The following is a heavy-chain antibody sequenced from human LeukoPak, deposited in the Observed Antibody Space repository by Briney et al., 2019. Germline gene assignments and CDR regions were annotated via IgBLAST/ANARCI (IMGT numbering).Heavy chain of an antibody. J-gene: IGHJ4*02. Sequence: SETLSLTCTVSGDSVSSSSYYWSWIRQPPGKGLEWIGYIYYSGSTNYNPSLKSRVTISVDTSKNQFSLKLSSVTAADTAVYYCARGFPVPDYWGQGTLVTVSS. CDR1: GDSVSSSSYY. D-gene: IGHD2-2*01. V-gene: IGHV4-61*01. CDR3: ARGFPVPDY. CDR2: IYYSGST.